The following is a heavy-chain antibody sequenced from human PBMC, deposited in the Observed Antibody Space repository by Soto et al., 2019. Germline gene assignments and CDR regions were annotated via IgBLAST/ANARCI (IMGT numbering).Heavy chain of an antibody. J-gene: IGHJ4*02. CDR1: GGSISSYY. V-gene: IGHV4-59*01. CDR3: ARYRGGSFYFDY. CDR2: IYYSGST. D-gene: IGHD1-26*01. Sequence: SETLSLTCTVSGGSISSYYWSWIRQPPGKGLEWIGYIYYSGSTNYNPSLKSRVTISVDTSKNQFSLKLSSGTAADTAVYYCARYRGGSFYFDYWGQGTLVTVSS.